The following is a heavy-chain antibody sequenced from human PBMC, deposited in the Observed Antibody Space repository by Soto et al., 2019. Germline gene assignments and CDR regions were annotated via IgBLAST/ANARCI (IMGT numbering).Heavy chain of an antibody. CDR2: VNPNNGDT. CDR3: AKVSRKGSAIDFDY. CDR1: GYTFSNYD. D-gene: IGHD3-10*01. J-gene: IGHJ4*02. V-gene: IGHV1-8*01. Sequence: QVQLVQSGAELKKPGASVKVSCKASGYTFSNYDMNWVRQATGQGPEWIGWVNPNNGDTGSAQKVQGRVTLTTDISTTTAYMELTSLRSEDTAIYYCAKVSRKGSAIDFDYWGQGTLITVSS.